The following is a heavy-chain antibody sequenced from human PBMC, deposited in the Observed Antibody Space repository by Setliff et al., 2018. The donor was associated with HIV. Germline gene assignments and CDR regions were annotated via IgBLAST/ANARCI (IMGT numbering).Heavy chain of an antibody. J-gene: IGHJ3*01. CDR2: YYNGGT. CDR1: GASINSHY. D-gene: IGHD3-9*01. CDR3: ARDPSQYLDFLFDPQPFNV. V-gene: IGHV4-59*11. Sequence: SETLSLTCTVSGASINSHYWNWVRQSPAKGLEWIGYYYNGGTSYNPSLQSRVTISVDTPKNQFSLHLNSVTAADTAVYYCARDPSQYLDFLFDPQPFNVWGHGTMVTVSS.